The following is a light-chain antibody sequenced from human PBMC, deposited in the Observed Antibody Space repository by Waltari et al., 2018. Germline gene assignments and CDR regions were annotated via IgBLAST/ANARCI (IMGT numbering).Light chain of an antibody. J-gene: IGLJ2*01. Sequence: QSVLTQPPSVSGAPEQGVTISCTGGGSNLRAGYDVTWDQQFPGTAPKLLIFTNTNRPSGVPDRFSGSRSGASASLAITGLQAEDEGYYYCQSFDTNLSVIFGGGTKLTVL. V-gene: IGLV1-40*01. CDR3: QSFDTNLSVI. CDR2: TNT. CDR1: GSNLRAGYD.